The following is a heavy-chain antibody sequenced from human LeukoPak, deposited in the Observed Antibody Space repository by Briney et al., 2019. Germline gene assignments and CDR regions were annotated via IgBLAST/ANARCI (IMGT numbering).Heavy chain of an antibody. J-gene: IGHJ5*02. D-gene: IGHD3-22*01. Sequence: SETLSLTCTVSGGSISSSSYYWGWIRQPPGKGLEWIGSIYYSGSTYYNPSLKSRVTISVDTSKNQFSLKLSPMTAADTAVYYCARRQYYYDSSGYLDWFDPWGQGTLVTVSS. CDR2: IYYSGST. CDR3: ARRQYYYDSSGYLDWFDP. CDR1: GGSISSSSYY. V-gene: IGHV4-39*01.